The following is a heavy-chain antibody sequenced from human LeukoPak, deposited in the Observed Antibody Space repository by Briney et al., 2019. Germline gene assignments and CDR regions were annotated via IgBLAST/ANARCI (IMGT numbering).Heavy chain of an antibody. CDR3: ARGLGPDY. V-gene: IGHV3-48*03. J-gene: IGHJ4*02. Sequence: GGSLRLSCAASGFTFSSYEMNWVRQAPGKGLEWVSYISSSGNTIYYADSVKGRFTISRDNAKNSLYLQMNSLRAEDAALYYCARGLGPDYWGQGTLVTVSS. CDR1: GFTFSSYE. D-gene: IGHD3-9*01. CDR2: ISSSGNTI.